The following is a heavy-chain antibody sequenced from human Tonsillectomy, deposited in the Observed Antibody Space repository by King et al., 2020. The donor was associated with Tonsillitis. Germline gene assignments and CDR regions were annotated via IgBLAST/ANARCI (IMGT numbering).Heavy chain of an antibody. CDR2: ISAYNGNT. Sequence: VQLVQSGAEVKKPGASVKVSCKASGYTFTNYGISWVRQAPGQGLEWMGWISAYNGNTNYAQKVQGRVTMTTDTSTSTAYMDLRSLRSDDTAIYYCARVEAFMITFGGVIPFDYWGQGTLVTVSS. V-gene: IGHV1-18*01. CDR3: ARVEAFMITFGGVIPFDY. D-gene: IGHD3-16*02. CDR1: GYTFTNYG. J-gene: IGHJ4*02.